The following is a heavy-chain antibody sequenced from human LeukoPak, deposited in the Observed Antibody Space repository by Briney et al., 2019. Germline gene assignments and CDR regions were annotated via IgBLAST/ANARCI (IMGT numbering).Heavy chain of an antibody. D-gene: IGHD5-24*01. J-gene: IGHJ4*02. V-gene: IGHV5-51*01. Sequence: GESLKISCQGFGYTLTTSWIGWVRQLPGKGLEWMAIIYAGNSDTKNSPSFQGQVSISTDRSISTAYLQWSSLQASDTAIYYCAILNHPDGRVYWGQGTPVTVSS. CDR2: IYAGNSDT. CDR3: AILNHPDGRVY. CDR1: GYTLTTSW.